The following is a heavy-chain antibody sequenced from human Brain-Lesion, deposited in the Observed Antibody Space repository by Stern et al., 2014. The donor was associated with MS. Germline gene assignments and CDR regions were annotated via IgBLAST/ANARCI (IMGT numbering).Heavy chain of an antibody. Sequence: QVQLQESGPGLVKPSQTLSLTCTVSGGPISSHSYYWSWIRQPAGKGLEWIGRIYASGNPNYNPSLKSRVSISVDTSKNQLSLRLSSGTASDTAVYYCARDYGDLEFDLWGQGTLVTVSS. V-gene: IGHV4-61*02. CDR2: IYASGNP. CDR3: ARDYGDLEFDL. D-gene: IGHD4-17*01. CDR1: GGPISSHSYY. J-gene: IGHJ4*02.